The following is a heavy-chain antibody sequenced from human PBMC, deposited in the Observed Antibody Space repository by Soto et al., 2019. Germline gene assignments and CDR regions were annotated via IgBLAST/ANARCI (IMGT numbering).Heavy chain of an antibody. CDR2: ISSSSSYT. CDR1: GFTFSDYY. CDR3: ARAPVDNAMATPYYFDY. J-gene: IGHJ4*02. Sequence: GGSLRLSCAASGFTFSDYYMSWIRQAPGKGLEWVSYISSSSSYTNYADSVKGRFTISRDNAKNSLYLQMNSLRAEDTAVYYCARAPVDNAMATPYYFDYWGQGTLVTVYS. V-gene: IGHV3-11*06. D-gene: IGHD5-18*01.